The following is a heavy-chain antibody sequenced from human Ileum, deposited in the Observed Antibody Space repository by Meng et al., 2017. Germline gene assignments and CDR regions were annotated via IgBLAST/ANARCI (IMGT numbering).Heavy chain of an antibody. J-gene: IGHJ4*02. D-gene: IGHD3-9*01. CDR3: ARGHQNYDILTGSY. Sequence: QVQLVQSGAAVKKPGASVKVSCKASGYTFTRYAMHWVRQAPGQRLEWMGWINTGNGDAKYSQRFQGRVTITRDTSASTVYMELSSLRSEDTTVYCCARGHQNYDILTGSYWGQGTLVTVSS. CDR1: GYTFTRYA. CDR2: INTGNGDA. V-gene: IGHV1-3*04.